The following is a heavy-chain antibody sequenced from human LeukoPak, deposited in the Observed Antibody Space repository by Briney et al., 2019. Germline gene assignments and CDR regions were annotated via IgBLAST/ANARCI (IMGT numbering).Heavy chain of an antibody. V-gene: IGHV3-30*02. CDR1: GFTFSSYG. CDR3: ARDNSVRDEAWWFNP. CDR2: IRYDGSNK. D-gene: IGHD5-24*01. Sequence: GGSLRLSCAASGFTFSSYGMHWVRQAPGKGLEWVAFIRYDGSNKYYADSVKGRFTISRDNSKNSLYLQMNSLRAEDTAVYYCARDNSVRDEAWWFNPWGQGTLVTVSS. J-gene: IGHJ5*02.